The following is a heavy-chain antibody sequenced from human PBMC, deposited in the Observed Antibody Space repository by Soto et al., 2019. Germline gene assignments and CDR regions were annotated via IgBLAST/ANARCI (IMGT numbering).Heavy chain of an antibody. D-gene: IGHD3-3*01. CDR1: GYTFTGYY. V-gene: IGHV1-2*04. Sequence: GASVKVSCKASGYTFTGYYMHWVRQAPGQGLEWMGWINPNSGGTNYAQKFQGWVTMTRDTSISTAYMELSRLRSDDTAVYYCARGARFLERLFFGVYYYYGMDVWGQGTTVTVSS. J-gene: IGHJ6*02. CDR3: ARGARFLERLFFGVYYYYGMDV. CDR2: INPNSGGT.